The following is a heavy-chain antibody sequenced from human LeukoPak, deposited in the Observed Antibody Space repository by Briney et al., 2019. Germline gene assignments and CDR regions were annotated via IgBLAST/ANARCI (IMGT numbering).Heavy chain of an antibody. CDR1: GFTFSGYS. Sequence: GGSLRLSRAASGFTFSGYSMNWVRQPPGKGLEWVSYITSRSSGTNYAESVKGRFTISRDNAKNSLYLQMNSLRAEDTAVYYCASSAGALIDCWGQGTLVIVSS. J-gene: IGHJ4*02. CDR3: ASSAGALIDC. D-gene: IGHD6-19*01. V-gene: IGHV3-48*01. CDR2: ITSRSSGT.